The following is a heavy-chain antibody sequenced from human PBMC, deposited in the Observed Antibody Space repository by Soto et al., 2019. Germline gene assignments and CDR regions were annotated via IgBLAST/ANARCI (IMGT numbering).Heavy chain of an antibody. CDR1: GFTFINYA. Sequence: EVQVLESGGGLVQPGGSLRLSCAGYGFTFINYAMNWVRQAPGKGLEWVSSISGGGDAAFFPDSVRGRFTISRDNSTNTEPLQMNCLGVDDTAVYYCARKILGSTTRPNYWYFDLWGRGTRVTVSS. J-gene: IGHJ2*01. CDR3: ARKILGSTTRPNYWYFDL. D-gene: IGHD7-27*01. V-gene: IGHV3-23*01. CDR2: ISGGGDAA.